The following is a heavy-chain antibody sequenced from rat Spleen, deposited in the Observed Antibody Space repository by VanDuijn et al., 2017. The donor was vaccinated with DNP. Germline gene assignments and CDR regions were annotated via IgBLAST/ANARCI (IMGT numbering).Heavy chain of an antibody. V-gene: IGHV5-29*01. CDR2: LSFDGSST. CDR3: VRPHVPYYGYTFYFDS. J-gene: IGHJ2*01. D-gene: IGHD1-9*01. CDR1: GFTFRKYG. Sequence: EVQLVESGGGLVQPGRSLKVSCAASGFTFRKYGMAWVREAPTKGLEWVAALSFDGSSTYYRGSVKGRFTISKDDAKSTLNLQMDSLRSEDTATYYCVRPHVPYYGYTFYFDSWGQGVMVTVSS.